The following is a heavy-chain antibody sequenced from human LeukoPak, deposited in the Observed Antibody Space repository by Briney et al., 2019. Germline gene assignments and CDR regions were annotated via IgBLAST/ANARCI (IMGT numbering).Heavy chain of an antibody. CDR2: INSDGSTT. D-gene: IGHD3-10*01. V-gene: IGHV3-74*01. Sequence: QSGGSLRLSCAASGFTFSSYWMHWVRQAPGKGLVWVSHINSDGSTTSHADSVKGRFTISRDNAKNTLYLQMNSLRAEDTAVYYCARDSNYYGSGSYLDPWGQGTLVTVSS. CDR1: GFTFSSYW. J-gene: IGHJ5*02. CDR3: ARDSNYYGSGSYLDP.